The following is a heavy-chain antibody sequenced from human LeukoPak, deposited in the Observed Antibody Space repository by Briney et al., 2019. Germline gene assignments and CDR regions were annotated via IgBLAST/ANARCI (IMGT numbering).Heavy chain of an antibody. CDR1: GGSISSGSYY. CDR2: IYTSGST. J-gene: IGHJ4*02. Sequence: SETLSLTCTVSGGSISSGSYYWSWIRQPAGKGLEWIGRIYTSGSTNYNPSLKSRVTISVDTSKNQFSLKLSSVTAADTAVYYCARESELYGGDDYWGQGTLVTVSS. CDR3: ARESELYGGDDY. D-gene: IGHD4-23*01. V-gene: IGHV4-61*02.